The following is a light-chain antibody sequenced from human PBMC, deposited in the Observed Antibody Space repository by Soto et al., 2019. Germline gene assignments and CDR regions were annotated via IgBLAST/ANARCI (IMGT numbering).Light chain of an antibody. CDR1: QSVSHA. Sequence: EVVLTQSPATLSLSPGDRATLSCRASQSVSHALAWYQQKPGQAHRLLIHDASSRATGIPARFSGSGSETDFTLTISSLEPEDFAVYYCQQRGSWPPAITFGQGTRLEIK. CDR3: QQRGSWPPAIT. V-gene: IGKV3-11*01. J-gene: IGKJ5*01. CDR2: DAS.